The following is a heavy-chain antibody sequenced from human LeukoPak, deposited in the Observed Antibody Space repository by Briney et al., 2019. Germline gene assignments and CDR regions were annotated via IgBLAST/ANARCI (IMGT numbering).Heavy chain of an antibody. Sequence: GGSSRLSCAASGFTFSDYYMSWIRQAPGKGLEWVLYISSSGGNIYYADSVKGRFTISRDNAKNSLSLEMNSLRVEDTGVYYCARGTTGTTVAYGYSLDSWGQGTLVTVSS. J-gene: IGHJ4*02. D-gene: IGHD1-7*01. V-gene: IGHV3-11*01. CDR2: ISSSGGNI. CDR1: GFTFSDYY. CDR3: ARGTTGTTVAYGYSLDS.